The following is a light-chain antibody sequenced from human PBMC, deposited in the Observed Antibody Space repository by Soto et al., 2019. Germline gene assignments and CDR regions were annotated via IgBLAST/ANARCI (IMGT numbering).Light chain of an antibody. CDR3: QQYRSWPRT. CDR1: QSVSNN. CDR2: GAS. V-gene: IGKV3-15*01. Sequence: EIVMTQSPATLSVSPGERATLSCRASQSVSNNLAWYQQKPGQAPRLLIYGASTRATDMPGRFSGRGAGAEFTLTISSLQSEDFAVYYCQQYRSWPRTFGQGTKVDIK. J-gene: IGKJ1*01.